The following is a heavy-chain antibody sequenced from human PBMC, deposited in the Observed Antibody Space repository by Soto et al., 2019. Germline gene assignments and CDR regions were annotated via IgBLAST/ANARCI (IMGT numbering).Heavy chain of an antibody. J-gene: IGHJ4*02. CDR3: ARQRELLSIVDY. CDR2: VSAGGST. CDR1: GGSFSGYY. V-gene: IGHV4-34*01. Sequence: SETLSLTCAVYGGSFSGYYWNWIRQSPGKGLEWIGEVSAGGSTNYNPSLKSRVTISLDTSKNQFSLKLSSVTAADTAVYYCARQRELLSIVDYWGQGALVTLSS. D-gene: IGHD1-26*01.